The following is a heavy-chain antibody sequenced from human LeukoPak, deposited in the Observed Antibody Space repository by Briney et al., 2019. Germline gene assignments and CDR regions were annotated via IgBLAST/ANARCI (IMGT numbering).Heavy chain of an antibody. CDR1: GYSFTSYW. D-gene: IGHD3-10*01. J-gene: IGHJ4*02. CDR2: IYPGDSDT. Sequence: GESLKISCKGSGYSFTSYWIGWVRQMPGKGLEWMGIIYPGDSDTRYSPSFQGQVTISADKSISTAYLQWSSLKASDTAMYYCARHNPPDYYGSGSYLDYWGQGTLVTASS. V-gene: IGHV5-51*01. CDR3: ARHNPPDYYGSGSYLDY.